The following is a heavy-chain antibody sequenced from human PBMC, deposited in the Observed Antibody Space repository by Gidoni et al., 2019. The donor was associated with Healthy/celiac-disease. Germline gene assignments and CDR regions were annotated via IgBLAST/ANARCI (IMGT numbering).Heavy chain of an antibody. J-gene: IGHJ3*02. CDR2: IWYDGSNK. CDR3: ARDTYSYGLLDAFDI. V-gene: IGHV3-33*01. CDR1: GFTFSSYG. D-gene: IGHD5-18*01. Sequence: QVQLVESGGGVVQPGRSLRLSCAASGFTFSSYGMHWVRQAPGKGLEWVAVIWYDGSNKYYADSVKGRFTISRDNSKNTLYLQMNSLRAEDTAVYYCARDTYSYGLLDAFDIWGQGTMVTVSS.